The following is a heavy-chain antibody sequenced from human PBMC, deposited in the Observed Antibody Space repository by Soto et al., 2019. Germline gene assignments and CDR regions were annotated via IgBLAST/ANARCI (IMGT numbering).Heavy chain of an antibody. CDR2: ISGSAITT. Sequence: EVQLLDSGGGLVQPGGSLRLSCAASGFTFSSYAMSWVRQAPGKGLEWVSAISGSAITTYYADSVKGRFTISRDNSKNTVYLQMNSLRAEDTAIYYCAKVIVARGGMDVWGRGTTVTFSS. CDR1: GFTFSSYA. D-gene: IGHD6-6*01. J-gene: IGHJ6*02. CDR3: AKVIVARGGMDV. V-gene: IGHV3-23*01.